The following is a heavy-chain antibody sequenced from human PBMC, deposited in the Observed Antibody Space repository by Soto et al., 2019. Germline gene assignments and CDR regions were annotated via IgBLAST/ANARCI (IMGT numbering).Heavy chain of an antibody. CDR2: IIPIFGTI. J-gene: IGHJ6*02. CDR1: GGTFRTYA. Sequence: QVQLLQSGAEVKKPGSSVRVSCEASGGTFRTYAISWVRQAPGQGLEWMGEIIPIFGTINYAQKFQGRLTITADESTATVYMDLRSLRSDDTALYYCAKGAVAGTPTSYYYYGMDVWGQGTTVTDSS. CDR3: AKGAVAGTPTSYYYYGMDV. V-gene: IGHV1-69*12. D-gene: IGHD6-19*01.